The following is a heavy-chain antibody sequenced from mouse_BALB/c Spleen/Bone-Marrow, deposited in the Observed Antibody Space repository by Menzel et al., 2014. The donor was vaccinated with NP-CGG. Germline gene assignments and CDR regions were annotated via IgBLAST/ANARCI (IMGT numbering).Heavy chain of an antibody. CDR3: AREDNYAFAY. CDR1: GCSITSDYA. Sequence: EVQLQQSGPGLVKPSQSLSLTCTVTGCSITSDYAWNWIRQFPGDKLGWMGYINYSGFTTYNPSLKSRISIIRDTSKNQFFLQLNSVTTEDTATYYCAREDNYAFAYWGQGTLVTVSA. V-gene: IGHV3-2*02. J-gene: IGHJ3*01. D-gene: IGHD1-3*01. CDR2: INYSGFT.